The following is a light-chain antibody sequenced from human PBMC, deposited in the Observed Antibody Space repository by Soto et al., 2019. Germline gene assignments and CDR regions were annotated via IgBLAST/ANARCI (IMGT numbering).Light chain of an antibody. CDR3: QQYGSSPPWT. Sequence: EIVLTQSPGTLSLSPGERATLSCRASQSVSSSYLAWYQQKPGQAPRLLIYGASSRATGIPDRFSGSGSGTDFTLTISRLEPEDFAVYDCQQYGSSPPWTFGQGTKEEIK. J-gene: IGKJ1*01. CDR2: GAS. CDR1: QSVSSSY. V-gene: IGKV3-20*01.